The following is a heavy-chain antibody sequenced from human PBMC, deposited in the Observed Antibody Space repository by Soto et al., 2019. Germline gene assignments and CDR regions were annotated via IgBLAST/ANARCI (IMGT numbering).Heavy chain of an antibody. V-gene: IGHV4-30-2*01. CDR2: IYHSGST. J-gene: IGHJ5*02. Sequence: SEMLSLTYAVSGGYISSGGYSWSWIRQPPGKGLEWIGYIYHSGSTYYNPSLKSRVTISVDRSKNQFSLKLSSVTAADTAVYYCARVPTPWGQGTLVTVSS. CDR3: ARVPTP. D-gene: IGHD2-2*01. CDR1: GGYISSGGYS.